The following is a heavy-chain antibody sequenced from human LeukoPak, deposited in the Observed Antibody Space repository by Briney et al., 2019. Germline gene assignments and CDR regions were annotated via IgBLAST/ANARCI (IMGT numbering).Heavy chain of an antibody. CDR3: AKDRGAVAGTRLEFDY. V-gene: IGHV3-23*01. D-gene: IGHD6-19*01. CDR1: GFTFSSYA. CDR2: ISGSGGST. Sequence: GGSLRLSCAASGFTFSSYAMSWVRQAPGKGLEWVSAISGSGGSTYYADSVKGRFTISRDDSKNTLYLQMNSLRAEDTAVYYCAKDRGAVAGTRLEFDYWGQGTLVTVSS. J-gene: IGHJ4*02.